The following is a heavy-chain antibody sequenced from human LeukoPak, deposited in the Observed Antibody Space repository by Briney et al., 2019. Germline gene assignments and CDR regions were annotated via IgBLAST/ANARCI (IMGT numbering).Heavy chain of an antibody. CDR3: AIPAYYYDSSGSLRY. Sequence: GASVKVSCKASGYTFTGYYMHWVRQATGQGLEWMGWINPNSGGTNYAQKFQGRVTMSRDTSISTAYMELSRLRSDDTAVYYCAIPAYYYDSSGSLRYWGQGTLVTVSS. CDR2: INPNSGGT. J-gene: IGHJ4*02. V-gene: IGHV1-2*02. D-gene: IGHD3-22*01. CDR1: GYTFTGYY.